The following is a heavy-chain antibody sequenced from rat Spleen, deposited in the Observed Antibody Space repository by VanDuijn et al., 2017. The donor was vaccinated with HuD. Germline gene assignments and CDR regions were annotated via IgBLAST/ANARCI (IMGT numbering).Heavy chain of an antibody. CDR3: ARPFTYGGSPFDY. J-gene: IGHJ2*01. V-gene: IGHV5-31*01. D-gene: IGHD1-11*01. CDR2: ITNTGGST. CDR1: GFTFNNYW. Sequence: EVQLVESGGGLVQPGRSLKLSCVASGFTFNNYWMTWIRQAPGKGLEWVASITNTGGSTYYPDSVKGRFTISRDNAKNTVDMQLSSLRSEDTAMYFCARPFTYGGSPFDYWGQGVMVTVSS.